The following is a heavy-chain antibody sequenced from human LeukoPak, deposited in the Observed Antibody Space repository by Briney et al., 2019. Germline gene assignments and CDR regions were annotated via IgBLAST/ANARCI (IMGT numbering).Heavy chain of an antibody. CDR3: ARHKDMRTTLTPFDY. Sequence: SETLSLTCAVYGGSLSGHYWSWIRQPPGNGLEWIGEISHSGSTTYHPPLKRPVTISLDTSTNQLSLKLSSVTAADTAVYYCARHKDMRTTLTPFDYWGQGTLVSVSS. CDR1: GGSLSGHY. J-gene: IGHJ4*02. D-gene: IGHD4-17*01. CDR2: ISHSGST. V-gene: IGHV4-34*01.